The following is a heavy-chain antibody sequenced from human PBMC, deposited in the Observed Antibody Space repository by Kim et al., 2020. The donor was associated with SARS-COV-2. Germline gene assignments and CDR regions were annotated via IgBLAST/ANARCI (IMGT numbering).Heavy chain of an antibody. V-gene: IGHV1-2*04. J-gene: IGHJ5*02. CDR2: INPNSGGT. D-gene: IGHD6-19*01. CDR1: GYTFTGYY. CDR3: ARAVSDSSGWYDRFDP. Sequence: ASVKVSCKASGYTFTGYYMHWVRQAPGQGLEWMGWINPNSGGTNYAQKFQGWVTMTRDTSISTAYMELSRLRSDDTAVYSCARAVSDSSGWYDRFDPWGQGTLVTVSS.